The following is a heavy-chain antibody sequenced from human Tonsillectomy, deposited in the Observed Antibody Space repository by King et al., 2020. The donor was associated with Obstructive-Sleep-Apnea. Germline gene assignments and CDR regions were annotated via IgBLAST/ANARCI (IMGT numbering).Heavy chain of an antibody. J-gene: IGHJ4*02. Sequence: LQLQESGPGLVKPSETLSLTCTVSSGSISSSSYYWGWIRQPPGKGLEGIGSIYYSGSTFYNPSLKSRVTLSVDTAKNRFSLKLSSVTAADTAVYYCAVHTVVFSGFDYWGLGTQVTVSS. CDR1: SGSISSSSYY. D-gene: IGHD4-23*01. CDR3: AVHTVVFSGFDY. V-gene: IGHV4-39*07. CDR2: IYYSGST.